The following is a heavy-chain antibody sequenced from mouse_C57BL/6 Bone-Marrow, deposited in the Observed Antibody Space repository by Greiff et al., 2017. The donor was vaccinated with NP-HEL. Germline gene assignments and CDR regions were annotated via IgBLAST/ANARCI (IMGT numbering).Heavy chain of an antibody. CDR3: ASAYDGYYGGFAY. Sequence: EVQRVESGGDLVKPGGSLKLSCAASGFTFSSYGMSWVRQTPDKRLEWVATISSGGSYTYYPDSVKGRFTISRDNAKNTLYLQMSSLKSEDTAMYYCASAYDGYYGGFAYWGQGTLVTVSA. V-gene: IGHV5-6*01. CDR2: ISSGGSYT. CDR1: GFTFSSYG. D-gene: IGHD2-3*01. J-gene: IGHJ3*01.